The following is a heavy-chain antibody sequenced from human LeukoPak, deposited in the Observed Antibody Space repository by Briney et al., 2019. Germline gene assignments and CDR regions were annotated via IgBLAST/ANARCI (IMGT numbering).Heavy chain of an antibody. J-gene: IGHJ3*02. CDR1: GYTFTSYG. V-gene: IGHV1-18*01. CDR3: ARVRGELLYTPNIFDVFDI. Sequence: ASVKVSCKASGYTFTSYGISWVRQAPGQGLEWMGWISAYNGNTNYAQKLQGRVTMTTDTSTSTAYMELRSLRSDDTAVYYCARVRGELLYTPNIFDVFDIWGQGTMATVSS. D-gene: IGHD3-10*01. CDR2: ISAYNGNT.